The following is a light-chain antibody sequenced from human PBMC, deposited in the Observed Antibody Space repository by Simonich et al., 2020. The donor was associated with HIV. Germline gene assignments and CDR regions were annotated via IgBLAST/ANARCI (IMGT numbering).Light chain of an antibody. Sequence: DIQMTQSPSTLSASVGDRVTITCRASQSISSLLALYKQKPGKAPKLLIYKASSLESGFPSRFSGSGSGTEFTLTIRSLQPEDFATYFCQQSRSTPFTFGPGTKVDIK. V-gene: IGKV1-5*03. CDR3: QQSRSTPFT. CDR1: QSISSL. J-gene: IGKJ3*01. CDR2: KAS.